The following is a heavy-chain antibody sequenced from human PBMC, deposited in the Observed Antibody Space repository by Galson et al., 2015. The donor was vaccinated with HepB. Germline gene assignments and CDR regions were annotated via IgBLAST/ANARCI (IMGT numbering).Heavy chain of an antibody. CDR3: TTMSSIFGVVVPDF. D-gene: IGHD3-3*01. Sequence: SLRLSCAASGFTFSNAWMSWVRQAPGKGLEWVGRIKSQSNGGTTDYIAPVKGRFNISRDDSENALYLQMNSLKTEDTAVYYCTTMSSIFGVVVPDFWGQGTLVTVSS. CDR1: GFTFSNAW. CDR2: IKSQSNGGTT. V-gene: IGHV3-15*01. J-gene: IGHJ4*02.